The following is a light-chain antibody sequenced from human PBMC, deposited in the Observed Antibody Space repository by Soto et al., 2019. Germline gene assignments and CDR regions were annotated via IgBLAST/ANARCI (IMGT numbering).Light chain of an antibody. CDR1: QTGDSQY. V-gene: IGKV3-11*01. J-gene: IGKJ5*01. CDR3: QQRHMWPIT. Sequence: EIVLTQSPGTLSVSPGERATLSCRASQTGDSQYLAWYQQKPGQAPRLLIYDAYNRATGIPPRFSGSGSGTDFTLTISSLEPEDSAVYYCQQRHMWPITFGQGTRLEIK. CDR2: DAY.